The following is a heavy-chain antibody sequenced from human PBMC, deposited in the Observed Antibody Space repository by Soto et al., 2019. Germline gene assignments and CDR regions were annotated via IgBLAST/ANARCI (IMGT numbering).Heavy chain of an antibody. D-gene: IGHD3-22*01. CDR2: TYYRSKWYN. J-gene: IGHJ6*02. CDR1: GDSVSSNSAA. Sequence: SQTLSLTCAISGDSVSSNSAAWNWIRQSPSRGLEWLGRTYYRSKWYNDYAVSVKSRITINPDTSKNQFSLQLNSVTHEDTAVYYCARGVGVTYYYDSSGSYGMDVWGQGTTVTVSS. CDR3: ARGVGVTYYYDSSGSYGMDV. V-gene: IGHV6-1*01.